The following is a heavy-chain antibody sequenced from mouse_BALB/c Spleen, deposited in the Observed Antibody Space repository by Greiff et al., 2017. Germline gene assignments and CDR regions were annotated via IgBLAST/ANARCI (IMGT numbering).Heavy chain of an antibody. J-gene: IGHJ3*01. Sequence: VQLQQSGAELVKPGASVKLSCTASGFNIKDTYMHWVKQRPEQGLEWIGRIDPANGNTKYDPKFQGKATITADTSSNTAYLQLSSLTSEDTAVYYCASPGSSSWFADWGQGTLVTVSA. CDR2: IDPANGNT. V-gene: IGHV14-3*02. CDR1: GFNIKDTY. CDR3: ASPGSSSWFAD. D-gene: IGHD1-1*01.